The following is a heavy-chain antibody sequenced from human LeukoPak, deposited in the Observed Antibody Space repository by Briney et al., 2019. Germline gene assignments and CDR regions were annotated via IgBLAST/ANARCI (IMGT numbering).Heavy chain of an antibody. V-gene: IGHV1-24*01. D-gene: IGHD3-22*01. CDR3: ATHGGMRFNYYDSSGYLYFDY. J-gene: IGHJ4*02. CDR1: GYTLTELS. Sequence: ASVKVSCKVSGYTLTELSMHWVRQAPGKGLEWMGGFDPEDGETIYAQKFQGRVTMTEDTSTDTAYMELSSLRSEDTAVCYCATHGGMRFNYYDSSGYLYFDYWGQGTLVTVSS. CDR2: FDPEDGET.